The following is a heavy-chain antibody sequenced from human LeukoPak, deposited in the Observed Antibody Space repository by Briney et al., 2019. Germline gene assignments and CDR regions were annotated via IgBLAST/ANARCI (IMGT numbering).Heavy chain of an antibody. CDR2: IYTSGST. J-gene: IGHJ2*01. D-gene: IGHD3-16*02. V-gene: IGHV4-4*07. CDR3: ARDPGNDYVWGSYRYTPWYFDL. Sequence: SDTLSLTCTVSGGSISSYYWSWIRQPAGKGLEWIGRIYTSGSTNYNPALKSRVTMSVDTSKNQFSLKLSSVTAADTAVYYCARDPGNDYVWGSYRYTPWYFDLWGRGTLVTVSS. CDR1: GGSISSYY.